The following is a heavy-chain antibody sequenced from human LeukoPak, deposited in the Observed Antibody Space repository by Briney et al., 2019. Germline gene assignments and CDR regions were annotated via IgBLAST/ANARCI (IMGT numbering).Heavy chain of an antibody. J-gene: IGHJ5*02. D-gene: IGHD1-26*01. V-gene: IGHV1-18*01. CDR2: INTDNGNT. Sequence: ASVKVSCKASGYTFTSYGISWVRQAPGQGLEWMGWINTDNGNTNYAQKLQGRVTMTTDTSTSTAYMELRTLRSDDTAVYYCARDQGGATSDPWGQGTLVIVSS. CDR1: GYTFTSYG. CDR3: ARDQGGATSDP.